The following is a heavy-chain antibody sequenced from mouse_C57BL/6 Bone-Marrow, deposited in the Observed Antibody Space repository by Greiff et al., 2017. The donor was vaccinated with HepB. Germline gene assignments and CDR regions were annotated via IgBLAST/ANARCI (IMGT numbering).Heavy chain of an antibody. J-gene: IGHJ4*01. Sequence: VQLQQSGPELVKPGASVKISCKASGYAFSSSWMNWVKQRPGKGLEWIGRIYPGDGDTNYNGKFKGKATLTADKSSSTAYMQLSSLTSEDSAVYFCARSVYYGYYMDYWGQGTSVTVSS. CDR2: IYPGDGDT. CDR1: GYAFSSSW. V-gene: IGHV1-82*01. D-gene: IGHD2-3*01. CDR3: ARSVYYGYYMDY.